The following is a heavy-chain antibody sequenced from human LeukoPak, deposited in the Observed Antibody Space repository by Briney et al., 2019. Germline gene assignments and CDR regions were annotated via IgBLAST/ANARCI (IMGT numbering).Heavy chain of an antibody. J-gene: IGHJ3*02. CDR1: GYTLTSYG. CDR3: VRVSSSRGKLDAFDI. Sequence: ASVKVSCKASGYTLTSYGISWVQQAPGQELVCMGWTNTYNGNTNYAQNLQGRVTMTIDTSTNTAYMELRSLRSDDTAVYYCVRVSSSRGKLDAFDIWGQGTMVTVSS. CDR2: TNTYNGNT. V-gene: IGHV1-18*01. D-gene: IGHD6-6*01.